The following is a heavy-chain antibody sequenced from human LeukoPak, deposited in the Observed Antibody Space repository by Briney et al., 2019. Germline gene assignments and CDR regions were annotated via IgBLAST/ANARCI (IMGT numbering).Heavy chain of an antibody. J-gene: IGHJ4*02. V-gene: IGHV3-74*01. D-gene: IGHD1-26*01. Sequence: QPGGSLRLSCAASGFTFSSYWMHWVRQAPGKGLVWVSRIKTDGSITSYADSVKDRFTISRDNAKNTLYVQMNCLRVEDTAVYYCARVATGSYHFDYWGQGTLVTVSS. CDR3: ARVATGSYHFDY. CDR2: IKTDGSIT. CDR1: GFTFSSYW.